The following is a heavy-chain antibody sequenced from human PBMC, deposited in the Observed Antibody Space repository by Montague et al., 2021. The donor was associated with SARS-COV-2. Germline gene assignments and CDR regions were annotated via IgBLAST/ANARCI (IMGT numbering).Heavy chain of an antibody. V-gene: IGHV4-34*01. CDR2: SNHGGGT. J-gene: IGHJ6*03. CDR3: ARGLSGSYSGGWVPVALFDFYYYMDV. D-gene: IGHD6-25*01. CDR1: GGSFSGYY. Sequence: SETLSLTCAVYGGSFSGYYWSWIRRPPGKGLEWIGESNHGGGTNYNPDLKGRVTISVDTSKSQFSLKLTSVTAADTAVYYCARGLSGSYSGGWVPVALFDFYYYMDVWAKGTTVTVSS.